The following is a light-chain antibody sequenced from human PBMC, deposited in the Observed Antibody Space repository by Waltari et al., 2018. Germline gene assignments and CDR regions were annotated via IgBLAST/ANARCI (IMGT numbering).Light chain of an antibody. Sequence: IVMTQTPLSLPVTPGESASISCRSSQSLFDSDGGITYLDWYLQKPGQSPQHLIYALSYRAFGVPDRFSGSGSGTDFTLKISRVEAEDVGIYYCMQRLEFPYSFGPGTKVDIK. V-gene: IGKV2-40*01. CDR2: ALS. CDR3: MQRLEFPYS. CDR1: QSLFDSDGGITY. J-gene: IGKJ3*01.